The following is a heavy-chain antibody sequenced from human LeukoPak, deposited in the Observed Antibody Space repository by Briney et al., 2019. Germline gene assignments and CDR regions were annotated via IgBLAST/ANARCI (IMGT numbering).Heavy chain of an antibody. V-gene: IGHV1-2*02. CDR2: INPNSGGT. CDR1: GYTFTGYY. Sequence: GASVKVSCKASGYTFTGYYMHWVRQAPGQGLEWMGWINPNSGGTNYAQKFQGRVTMIRDTSISTAYMELSRLRSDDTAVYYCARDYREIYSYGYDWHYFDYWGQGTLVTVSS. D-gene: IGHD5-18*01. J-gene: IGHJ4*02. CDR3: ARDYREIYSYGYDWHYFDY.